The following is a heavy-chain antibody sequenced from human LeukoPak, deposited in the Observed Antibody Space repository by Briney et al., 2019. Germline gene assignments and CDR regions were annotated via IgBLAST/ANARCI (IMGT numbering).Heavy chain of an antibody. CDR2: ISSSGSTI. V-gene: IGHV3-11*04. J-gene: IGHJ6*03. CDR3: ARDREVRESRYNYYYYMDV. D-gene: IGHD3-10*01. CDR1: GFTFSDYY. Sequence: GGSLRLSCAASGFTFSDYYMSWIRQAPGKGLEWVSYISSSGSTIYYEDSVKGRFTISSDNAKNSMYLQMNILRAEDTAVYYCARDREVRESRYNYYYYMDVCGKGTTVTVSS.